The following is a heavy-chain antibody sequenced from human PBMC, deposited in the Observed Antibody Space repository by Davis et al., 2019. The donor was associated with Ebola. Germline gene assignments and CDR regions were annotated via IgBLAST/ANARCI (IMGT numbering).Heavy chain of an antibody. V-gene: IGHV4-59*01. D-gene: IGHD6-19*01. Sequence: PSETLSLTCAVYGGSFSGYYWSWIRQPPGKGLEWIGYIYYSGSTNYNPSLKSRVTISVDTSKNQFSLKLSSVTAADTAVYYCARCSSGWFDPWGQGTLVTVSS. CDR1: GGSFSGYY. J-gene: IGHJ5*02. CDR2: IYYSGST. CDR3: ARCSSGWFDP.